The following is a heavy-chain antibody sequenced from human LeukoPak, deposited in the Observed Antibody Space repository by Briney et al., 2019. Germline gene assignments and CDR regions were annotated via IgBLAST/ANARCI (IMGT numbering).Heavy chain of an antibody. Sequence: SETLSLTCAVSGGSISSGGYSWSWIRQPPGKGLEWIGYIYHSGSTYYNPSLKSRVTISVDRSKNQFSLKLSSVTAADTAVYYCARGGPGAFDYWGQGNLVIVSS. D-gene: IGHD3-10*01. CDR1: GGSISSGGYS. V-gene: IGHV4-30-2*01. CDR2: IYHSGST. CDR3: ARGGPGAFDY. J-gene: IGHJ4*02.